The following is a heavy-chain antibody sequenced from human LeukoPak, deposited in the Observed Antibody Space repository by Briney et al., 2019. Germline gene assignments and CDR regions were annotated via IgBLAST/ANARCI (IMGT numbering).Heavy chain of an antibody. Sequence: ASVKVSCKASGYTFTGYYMHWIRQAPGHGLEWMAWINPNSGGTNSAQKFQGRVTVTRDTSISTAYMELSSLTFDDTAVYYCGRGTIAVVAADLRTDQWGQGTLVIVSS. CDR2: INPNSGGT. V-gene: IGHV1-2*02. CDR1: GYTFTGYY. J-gene: IGHJ4*02. D-gene: IGHD2-15*01. CDR3: GRGTIAVVAADLRTDQ.